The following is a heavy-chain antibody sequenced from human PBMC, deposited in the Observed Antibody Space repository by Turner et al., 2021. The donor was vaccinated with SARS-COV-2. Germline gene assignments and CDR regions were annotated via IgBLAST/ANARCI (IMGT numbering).Heavy chain of an antibody. J-gene: IGHJ4*02. Sequence: QLQLQESGPGLVKPSETLSLTCTVSNGSISSSSYYWGWIRQPPGKGLEWIGSVAYSGTTYYNPSLKSRVTISVDTSKNQFSLKLSSVTAADTAVYYCARDHGVYWGQGTLISVSS. D-gene: IGHD3-16*01. CDR3: ARDHGVY. CDR2: VAYSGTT. CDR1: NGSISSSSYY. V-gene: IGHV4-39*02.